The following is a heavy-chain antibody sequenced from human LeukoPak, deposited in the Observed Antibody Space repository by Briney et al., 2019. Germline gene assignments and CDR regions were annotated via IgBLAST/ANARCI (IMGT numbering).Heavy chain of an antibody. Sequence: GASVKVSCKASGYTFTGYYMHWVRQAPGQGLEWMGWINPNSGGTNYAQKFQGRVTMTRDTSISTAYMELSRLRSDDTAVYYCARDRVAALVGEAYYYYGMDVWGQGTTVTVSS. CDR1: GYTFTGYY. J-gene: IGHJ6*02. V-gene: IGHV1-2*02. D-gene: IGHD6-19*01. CDR2: INPNSGGT. CDR3: ARDRVAALVGEAYYYYGMDV.